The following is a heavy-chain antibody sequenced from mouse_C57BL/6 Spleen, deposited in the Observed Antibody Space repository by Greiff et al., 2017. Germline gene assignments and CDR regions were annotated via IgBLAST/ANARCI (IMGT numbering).Heavy chain of an antibody. V-gene: IGHV1-64*01. CDR2: IHPNSGST. CDR3: ARGDGSSTGYFDV. Sequence: QVQLQQPGAELVKPGASVKLSCKASGYTFTSYWMHWVKQRPGQGLEWIGMIHPNSGSTNYNEKFKSKATLTVDKSSSTAYMQLSSLASEDSAVYYCARGDGSSTGYFDVWGTGTTVTVSS. J-gene: IGHJ1*03. D-gene: IGHD1-1*01. CDR1: GYTFTSYW.